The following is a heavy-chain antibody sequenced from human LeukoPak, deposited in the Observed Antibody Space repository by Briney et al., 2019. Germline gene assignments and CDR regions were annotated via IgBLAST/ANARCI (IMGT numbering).Heavy chain of an antibody. J-gene: IGHJ6*02. V-gene: IGHV3-7*03. CDR1: GFILSNHW. CDR2: VNKDGSEK. Sequence: GGPLRLSCAASGFILSNHWMTWVRQAPGKGPEWVANVNKDGSEKYYVDSVKGRFTISRDTAKNSLYLQMNNLRAEDTALYYCARNNDMDVWGQGTTVTVSS. D-gene: IGHD1/OR15-1a*01. CDR3: ARNNDMDV.